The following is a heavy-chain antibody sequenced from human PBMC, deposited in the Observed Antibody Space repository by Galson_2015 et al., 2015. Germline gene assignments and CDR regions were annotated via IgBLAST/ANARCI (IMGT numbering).Heavy chain of an antibody. CDR1: GFTFSSYA. CDR3: ACMVRGVKEDV. J-gene: IGHJ6*02. CDR2: ISGSGAGT. D-gene: IGHD3-10*01. V-gene: IGHV3-23*01. Sequence: SLRLSCAASGFTFSSYAMNWVRQAPGKGLEWVSAISGSGAGTYYADSVKGRFTISRDNSKNTLYLQMNSLRAEDTAVYYCACMVRGVKEDVWGQGTTVTVSS.